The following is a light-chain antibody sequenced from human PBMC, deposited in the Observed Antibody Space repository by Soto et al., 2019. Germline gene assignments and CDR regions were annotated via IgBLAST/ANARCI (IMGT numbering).Light chain of an antibody. J-gene: IGLJ1*01. CDR2: DVT. Sequence: QSVLTQPASVSGSPGQSITISCTGTSSDVGGYNFVSWYQQHPDKAPKLMIYDVTNRPSGVSNRFSGSKSGNTASLTISGLQAEYEADYYCSSYTSMSTYVFGTGTEVTVL. CDR1: SSDVGGYNF. V-gene: IGLV2-14*01. CDR3: SSYTSMSTYV.